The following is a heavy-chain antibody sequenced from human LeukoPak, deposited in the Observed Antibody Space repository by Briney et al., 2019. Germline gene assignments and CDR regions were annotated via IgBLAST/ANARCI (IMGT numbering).Heavy chain of an antibody. J-gene: IGHJ4*02. CDR2: ISSSSSYI. V-gene: IGHV3-21*04. CDR3: ARDLSIWSGSGSYFDY. CDR1: GFTFSSYS. Sequence: GGSLRLSCGASGFTFSSYSMNWFRQAPGKGLEWFSSISSSSSYIYYADSVKGRFTISRDNAKNSLYLQMNSLRAEDTAVYYCARDLSIWSGSGSYFDYWGQGTLVTVSS. D-gene: IGHD3-10*01.